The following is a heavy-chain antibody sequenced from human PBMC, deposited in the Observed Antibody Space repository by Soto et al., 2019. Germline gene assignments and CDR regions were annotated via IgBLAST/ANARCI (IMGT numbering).Heavy chain of an antibody. CDR2: SYFSGSH. J-gene: IGHJ5*02. Sequence: HVQLQESCPGLVKPSQSLSLTCTVSGGSISSGGYYWTWIRQRPGKGLEWIGYSYFSGSHYYNPSLNSRLTRSVDTSKNQFSLKLSSVTAADTAVYYCARELNLGDNWFDPWGQGTLVTVSS. CDR3: ARELNLGDNWFDP. V-gene: IGHV4-31*03. CDR1: GGSISSGGYY.